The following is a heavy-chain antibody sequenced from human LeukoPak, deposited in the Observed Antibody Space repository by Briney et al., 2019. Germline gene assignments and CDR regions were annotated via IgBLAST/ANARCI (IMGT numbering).Heavy chain of an antibody. D-gene: IGHD3-10*01. CDR2: IIPIFGTA. V-gene: IGHV1-69*01. CDR1: GGTFSSYA. J-gene: IGHJ3*02. CDR3: ARDGSGSDDAFDI. Sequence: SVKVSCKASGGTFSSYAISWVRQAPGQGLEWMGGIIPIFGTANYAQKSQGRVTITADESTSTAYMELSSLRSEDTAVYYCARDGSGSDDAFDIWGQGTMVTVSS.